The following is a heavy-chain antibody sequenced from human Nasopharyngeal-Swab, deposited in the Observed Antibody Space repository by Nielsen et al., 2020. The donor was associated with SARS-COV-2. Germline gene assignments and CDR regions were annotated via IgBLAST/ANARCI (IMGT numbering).Heavy chain of an antibody. J-gene: IGHJ5*02. D-gene: IGHD6-13*01. V-gene: IGHV4-4*02. CDR2: IYHSGST. CDR3: ARDLIDGIAEFDP. Sequence: WIRQPPGKGLEWIGEIYHSGSTNYNPSLKSRVTISVDKSKNQFSLKLSSVTAADTAVYYCARDLIDGIAEFDPWGQGTLVTVSS.